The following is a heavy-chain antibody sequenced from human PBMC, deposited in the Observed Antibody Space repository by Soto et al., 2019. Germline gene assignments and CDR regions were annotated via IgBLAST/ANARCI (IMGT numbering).Heavy chain of an antibody. V-gene: IGHV3-23*01. CDR2: ISGSGGST. J-gene: IGHJ4*02. Sequence: GGSLRLSCAASGFTFSSYAMSWVRQAPGKGLEWVSAISGSGGSTYYADSVKGRFTISRDNSKNTLYLKMNSLRAEDTAVYYCANPPIYYGSGSYYAPENDYWGQGTLVTVSS. CDR1: GFTFSSYA. D-gene: IGHD3-10*01. CDR3: ANPPIYYGSGSYYAPENDY.